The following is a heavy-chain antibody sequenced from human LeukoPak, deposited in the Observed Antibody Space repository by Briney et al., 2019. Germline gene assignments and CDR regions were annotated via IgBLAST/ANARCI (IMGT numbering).Heavy chain of an antibody. CDR2: MNPNSGNT. CDR3: ARIIISGSGWYGNYYYYGMDV. CDR1: GYTFTSYD. J-gene: IGHJ6*02. Sequence: GASVKVSCKASGYTFTSYDINWVRQATGQGLEWMGWMNPNSGNTGYAQKFQGRVTMTRNTYISTAYMELSSLRSEDTAVYYCARIIISGSGWYGNYYYYGMDVWGQGTTVTVSS. D-gene: IGHD6-19*01. V-gene: IGHV1-8*01.